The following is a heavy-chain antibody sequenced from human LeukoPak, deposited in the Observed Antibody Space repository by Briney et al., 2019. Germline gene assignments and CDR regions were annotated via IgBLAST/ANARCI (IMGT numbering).Heavy chain of an antibody. Sequence: GGSLKISFKGSGYRFTSYWIGWVRQMPGKGREGMGIIYPGDSDTRYSPSFQGQVTISADKSISTAYLQWSSLKASDTAMYYCARSPDTFFDYWGQGTLVTVSS. CDR3: ARSPDTFFDY. CDR2: IYPGDSDT. V-gene: IGHV5-51*01. J-gene: IGHJ4*02. D-gene: IGHD5-18*01. CDR1: GYRFTSYW.